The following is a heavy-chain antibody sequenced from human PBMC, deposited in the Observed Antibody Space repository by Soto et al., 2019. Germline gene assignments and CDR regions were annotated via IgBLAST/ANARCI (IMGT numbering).Heavy chain of an antibody. Sequence: QVQLVESGGGVVQPGRSLRLSCAASGFTFSSYGMHWVRQAPGKGLEWVAVIWYDGSNKYYADSVKGRFTISRDNSKNTLYLQINSLRAEDTAVYYSARARGDSPFDYWGQGTLVTVSS. J-gene: IGHJ4*02. CDR1: GFTFSSYG. V-gene: IGHV3-33*01. D-gene: IGHD4-17*01. CDR3: ARARGDSPFDY. CDR2: IWYDGSNK.